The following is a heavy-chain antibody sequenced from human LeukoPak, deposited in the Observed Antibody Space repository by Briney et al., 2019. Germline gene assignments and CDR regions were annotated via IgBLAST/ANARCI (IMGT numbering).Heavy chain of an antibody. CDR3: TTGGGPGSYFYYGMDV. V-gene: IGHV3-15*01. D-gene: IGHD3-10*01. J-gene: IGHJ6*04. CDR2: IKSKTDGGTT. CDR1: GFTFSNAW. Sequence: GGSLRLSCAASGFTFSNAWMSWVRQAPGKGLEWVGRIKSKTDGGTTDYAAPVKGRFTISRDDSKNTLYLQMNSLETEDTAVYYCTTGGGPGSYFYYGMDVWGKGTTVTVSS.